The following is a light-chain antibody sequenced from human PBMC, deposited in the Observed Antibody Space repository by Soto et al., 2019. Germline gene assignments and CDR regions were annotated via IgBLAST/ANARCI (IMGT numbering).Light chain of an antibody. CDR2: GAS. J-gene: IGKJ2*01. Sequence: DIQMTQSPSSLSASVGDRVTITCRASQSIRTCLNWYRQKPGKAPNLLISGASSLQSGVPSRFSGSGSGTDFTLTISSLLNEDFATYYCQQSHSTPYTFGQGTKLEIK. V-gene: IGKV1-39*01. CDR1: QSIRTC. CDR3: QQSHSTPYT.